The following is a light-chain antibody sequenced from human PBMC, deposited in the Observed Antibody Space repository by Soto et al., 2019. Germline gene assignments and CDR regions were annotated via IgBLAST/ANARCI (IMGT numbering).Light chain of an antibody. Sequence: DIQMTQSPSSLCASVGDRVTITCRASQSISSYLNWYQQKPGKAPKLLIYAASSLQSGVPSRFSGSGSGTDFTLTISSLQPEDFATYYCQQSYSTPETFGPGTKVDI. CDR1: QSISSY. J-gene: IGKJ3*01. CDR3: QQSYSTPET. V-gene: IGKV1-39*01. CDR2: AAS.